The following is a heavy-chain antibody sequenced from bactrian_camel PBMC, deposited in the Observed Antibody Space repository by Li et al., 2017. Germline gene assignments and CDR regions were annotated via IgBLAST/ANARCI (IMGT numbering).Heavy chain of an antibody. CDR2: IWTADGST. Sequence: QLVESGGGLVQPGGSLRLSCAASGLTFYDNAMGWFRQGPGKGLEWVSSIWTADGSTHYADSVKGRFTISAHNAQKTLYLQMNSLKPEDTAMYYCAAVPGCYGMGPLRPLNDNWGQGTQVTVS. CDR1: GLTFYDNA. D-gene: IGHD1*01. CDR3: AAVPGCYGMGPLRPLNDN. J-gene: IGHJ4*01. V-gene: IGHV3-2*01.